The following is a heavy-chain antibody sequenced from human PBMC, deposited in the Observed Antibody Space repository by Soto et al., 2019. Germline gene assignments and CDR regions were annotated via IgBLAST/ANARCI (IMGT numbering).Heavy chain of an antibody. D-gene: IGHD2-2*02. CDR2: IYPGDSDT. Sequence: LGESLKISCKGSGYSFTSYWIGWVRQMPGKGLEWMGIIYPGDSDTRYSPSFQGQVTISADKSISTAYLQWSSLKASDTAMYYCARSALVYCSSTSCYNRGYYYYGMDVWGQGTKVTVYS. CDR3: ARSALVYCSSTSCYNRGYYYYGMDV. J-gene: IGHJ6*02. CDR1: GYSFTSYW. V-gene: IGHV5-51*01.